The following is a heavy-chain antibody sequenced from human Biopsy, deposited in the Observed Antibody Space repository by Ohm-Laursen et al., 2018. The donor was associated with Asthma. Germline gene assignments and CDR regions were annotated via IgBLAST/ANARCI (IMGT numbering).Heavy chain of an antibody. J-gene: IGHJ4*02. CDR2: MSYDGSIK. Sequence: SLRLSCTATGFMFRSFGMHWVRQAPGKGLEWVALMSYDGSIKDYADSVKGRFTISRDNSMNTLYLHMNSLRVEDTAVYYCARGLDYSGRSGFDYWGQGTLVTVSS. CDR3: ARGLDYSGRSGFDY. D-gene: IGHD3-10*01. V-gene: IGHV3-30*03. CDR1: GFMFRSFG.